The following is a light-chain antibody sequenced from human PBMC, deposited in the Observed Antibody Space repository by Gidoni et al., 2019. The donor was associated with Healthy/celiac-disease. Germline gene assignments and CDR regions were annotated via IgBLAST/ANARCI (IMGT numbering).Light chain of an antibody. J-gene: IGLJ2*01. CDR3: SSYAGSNNWVV. CDR2: EVS. V-gene: IGLV2-8*01. CDR1: SSDVGGYNY. Sequence: QSALTQPPSASGSPGQSVTISCTGTSSDVGGYNYVSWYHQHPGNAPKLLIYEVSKRPSGVPDRFSGSKSGNTASLTVSGLQAEDEADYYCSSYAGSNNWVVFGGGTKLTVL.